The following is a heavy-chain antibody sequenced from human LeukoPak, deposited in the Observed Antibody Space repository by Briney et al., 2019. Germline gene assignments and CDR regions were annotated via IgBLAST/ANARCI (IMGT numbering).Heavy chain of an antibody. CDR3: ARKRKDHANTARSRGLYGSGANYYYYYMDV. V-gene: IGHV4-4*02. CDR2: IYHSGMT. D-gene: IGHD3-10*01. Sequence: SETLSLTCAVSGGSISSPNWWSWVRQPPGKGLEWIGEIYHSGMTNYKTSLKSRVTISVDESKNQFSLKLSSVTAADTAVYHCARKRKDHANTARSRGLYGSGANYYYYYMDVWGKGTTVTISS. J-gene: IGHJ6*03. CDR1: GGSISSPNW.